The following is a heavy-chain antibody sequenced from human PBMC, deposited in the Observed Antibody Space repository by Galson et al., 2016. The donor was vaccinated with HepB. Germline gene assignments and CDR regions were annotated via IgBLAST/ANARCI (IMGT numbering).Heavy chain of an antibody. D-gene: IGHD6-6*01. J-gene: IGHJ5*02. CDR2: VYSTGST. Sequence: TLSLTCAVSGGFINSGGASWGWIRQTPGQGLEWIGRVYSTGSTNYNPSLKSRITISLNTSKNQFSLKLTSVTAADTAVYYCARSTRSTSSRFDPWGQGTLVTVSS. CDR3: ARSTRSTSSRFDP. V-gene: IGHV4-30-2*03. CDR1: GGFINSGGAS.